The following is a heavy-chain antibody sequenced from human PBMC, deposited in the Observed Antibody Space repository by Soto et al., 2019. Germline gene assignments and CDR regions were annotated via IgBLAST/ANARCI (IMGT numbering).Heavy chain of an antibody. CDR1: GYTFTGYY. J-gene: IGHJ4*02. D-gene: IGHD2-2*02. Sequence: ASVKVSCKASGYTFTGYYMHWVRQAPGQGLEWMGWINPNSGDTNYAQKFQGRVTMTRDTSISTAYMELSSLRSDDMAVYYCARGVVVPAAIEPIHYYFFDYWGQGTLVTVSS. V-gene: IGHV1-2*02. CDR3: ARGVVVPAAIEPIHYYFFDY. CDR2: INPNSGDT.